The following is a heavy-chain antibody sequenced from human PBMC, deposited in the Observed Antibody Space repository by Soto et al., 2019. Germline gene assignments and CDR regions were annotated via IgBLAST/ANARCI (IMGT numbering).Heavy chain of an antibody. CDR3: ARERYSYGFDY. Sequence: PGVSLSLSCAASGFAVSSFYMNWVRQAPGKGLEWVSVIFTTGTTYYADSVKGRFTISRDDSKNTLYLQMNSLRAEDTAVYYCARERYSYGFDYWGQGTVVTVSS. J-gene: IGHJ4*02. CDR2: IFTTGTT. D-gene: IGHD5-18*01. V-gene: IGHV3-53*01. CDR1: GFAVSSFY.